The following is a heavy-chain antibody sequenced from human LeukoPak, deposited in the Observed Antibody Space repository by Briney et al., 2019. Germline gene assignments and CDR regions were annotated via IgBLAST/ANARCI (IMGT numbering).Heavy chain of an antibody. Sequence: QSGGSLRLSCAASGFTFSSYAMYWVRQAPGKGLEYVSAISSNGGSTYYANSVKGRFTISRDNSKNTLYLQMGSLRAEDMAVYYCARAIVVVPAVWYFDYWGQGTLVTVSS. V-gene: IGHV3-64*01. J-gene: IGHJ4*02. CDR1: GFTFSSYA. CDR3: ARAIVVVPAVWYFDY. D-gene: IGHD2-2*01. CDR2: ISSNGGST.